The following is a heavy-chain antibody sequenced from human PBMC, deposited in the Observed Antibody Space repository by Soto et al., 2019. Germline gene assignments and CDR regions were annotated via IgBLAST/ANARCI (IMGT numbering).Heavy chain of an antibody. CDR2: ISAYNGNT. CDR3: ARDYHSSSWYLFLYYYGMDV. Sequence: ASVKVSCKASGYTFTSYGISWVRQAPGQGLEWMGWISAYNGNTNYAQKLQGRVTMTTDTSTSTAYMELRSLRSDDTAVYYCARDYHSSSWYLFLYYYGMDVWGQGTTVTVSS. CDR1: GYTFTSYG. J-gene: IGHJ6*02. D-gene: IGHD6-13*01. V-gene: IGHV1-18*01.